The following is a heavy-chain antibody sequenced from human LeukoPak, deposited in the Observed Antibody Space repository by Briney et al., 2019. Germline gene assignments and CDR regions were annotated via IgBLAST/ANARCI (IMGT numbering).Heavy chain of an antibody. J-gene: IGHJ3*02. D-gene: IGHD1-1*01. Sequence: QPGGSLRLSCAASGFTFSSYSMNWVRQAPGKGLEWVSYISSSSSTIYYADSVKGRFTISRDNAKNSLYLQMNSLRAEDTAVYYCARLDYLDIWGQGTMVTVSS. CDR1: GFTFSSYS. CDR2: ISSSSSTI. CDR3: ARLDYLDI. V-gene: IGHV3-48*04.